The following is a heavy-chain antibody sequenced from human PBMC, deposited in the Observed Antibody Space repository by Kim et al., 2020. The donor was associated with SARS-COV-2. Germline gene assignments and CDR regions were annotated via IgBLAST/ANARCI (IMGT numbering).Heavy chain of an antibody. CDR2: ISAYNGNT. J-gene: IGHJ6*02. V-gene: IGHV1-18*01. D-gene: IGHD3-9*01. CDR1: GYTFTSYG. Sequence: ASVKVSCKASGYTFTSYGISWVRQAPGQGLEWMGWISAYNGNTNYAQKLQGRVTMTTDTSTSTAYMELRSLRSDDTAVYYCARDLSFGFPTSYYDILTGYYTSPYYGMDVWGQGTTVTVSS. CDR3: ARDLSFGFPTSYYDILTGYYTSPYYGMDV.